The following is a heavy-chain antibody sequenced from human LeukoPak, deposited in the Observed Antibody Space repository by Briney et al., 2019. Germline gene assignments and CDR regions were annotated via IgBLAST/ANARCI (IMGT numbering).Heavy chain of an antibody. Sequence: SETLSLTCTVSGGSISSYYWSWIRQPPGKGLEWIGYIYYSGSTNYNPSLKSRVTISVDTSKNQFSLKLSSVTAADTAVCYCARADILTGYYPPAFDYWGQGTLVTVSS. J-gene: IGHJ4*02. CDR2: IYYSGST. CDR3: ARADILTGYYPPAFDY. D-gene: IGHD3-9*01. V-gene: IGHV4-59*01. CDR1: GGSISSYY.